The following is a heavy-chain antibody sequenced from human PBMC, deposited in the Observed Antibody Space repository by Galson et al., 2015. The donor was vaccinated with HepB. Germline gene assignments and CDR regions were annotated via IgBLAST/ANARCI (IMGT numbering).Heavy chain of an antibody. CDR3: TRSRVERAVAGTFDY. J-gene: IGHJ4*02. Sequence: SLRLSCAASGLTFSNYWMHWVRQAPGKGLVWVSRINIDGSSTTYADSVKGRFTISRDNTKNTLYLQMNSLRVEDTAMYYCTRSRVERAVAGTFDYWGQGSLVAVSS. V-gene: IGHV3-74*01. CDR1: GLTFSNYW. CDR2: INIDGSST. D-gene: IGHD6-19*01.